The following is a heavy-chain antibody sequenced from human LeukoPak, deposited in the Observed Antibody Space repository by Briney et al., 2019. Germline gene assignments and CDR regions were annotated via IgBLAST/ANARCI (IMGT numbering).Heavy chain of an antibody. CDR2: IYYSGST. J-gene: IGHJ3*02. Sequence: PSETLSLTCTVSGGSISSGDYYWSWIRQPPGKGLEWIGYIYYSGSTYYNPSLKSRVTISVDTSKNQFSLKLSSVTAADTAVYYCARGHPIFGVVRTPPAFDIWGQGTMVTVSS. D-gene: IGHD3-3*01. V-gene: IGHV4-30-4*01. CDR1: GGSISSGDYY. CDR3: ARGHPIFGVVRTPPAFDI.